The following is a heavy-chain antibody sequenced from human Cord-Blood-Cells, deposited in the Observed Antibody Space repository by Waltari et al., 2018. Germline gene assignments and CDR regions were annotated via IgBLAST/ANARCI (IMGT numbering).Heavy chain of an antibody. J-gene: IGHJ5*02. V-gene: IGHV4-4*02. CDR2: IYHSGGP. D-gene: IGHD2-2*01. Sequence: QVQLQESGPGLVKPSGTLSLTCAVSGGSISSSNWWSWVRQPPGKGLEWIGEIYHSGGPHHTPPLKGRATLSGDKSKNHVPLERGLGPAADTAVFYWGGGGIVVVPAAMDGNWFDPWGQGTLVTVSS. CDR1: GGSISSSNW. CDR3: GGGGIVVVPAAMDGNWFDP.